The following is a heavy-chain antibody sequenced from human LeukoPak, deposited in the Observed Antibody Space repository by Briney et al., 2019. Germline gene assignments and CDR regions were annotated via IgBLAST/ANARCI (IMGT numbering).Heavy chain of an antibody. CDR1: GYTFTSYD. Sequence: ASVKVSCKASGYTFTSYDINWVRQATGQGLEWMGWMNPNSGNTGYAQKFQGRVTITRNTSISTAYMELSSLRSEDTAVYYCARVGYCSSTSCLDYWGQGTLVTASS. V-gene: IGHV1-8*03. D-gene: IGHD2-2*01. CDR2: MNPNSGNT. J-gene: IGHJ4*02. CDR3: ARVGYCSSTSCLDY.